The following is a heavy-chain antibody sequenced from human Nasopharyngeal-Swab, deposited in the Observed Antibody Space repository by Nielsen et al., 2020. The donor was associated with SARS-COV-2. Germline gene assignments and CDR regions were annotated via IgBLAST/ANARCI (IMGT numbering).Heavy chain of an antibody. J-gene: IGHJ4*02. Sequence: SETLSLTCTVSGYSISSGYYWGWIRQPPGKGLEWIGSIYHSGSTYYNPSLKSRVTISVDTSKNQFSLKLSSVTAADTAVYYCARLYSYGYKFDYWGQGTLVTVSS. D-gene: IGHD5-18*01. CDR3: ARLYSYGYKFDY. CDR1: GYSISSGYY. CDR2: IYHSGST. V-gene: IGHV4-38-2*02.